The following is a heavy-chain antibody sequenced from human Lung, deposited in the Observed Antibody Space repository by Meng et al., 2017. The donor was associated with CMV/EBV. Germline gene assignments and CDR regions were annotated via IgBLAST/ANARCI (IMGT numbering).Heavy chain of an antibody. CDR2: IRHDGTNK. CDR3: AKDLLLFGGPNAYFDQ. CDR1: GLRFDDYG. Sequence: GGSXRLXCAASGLRFDDYGMHWVRQTPGKGLEWVAFIRHDGTNKFYGASVKGRFTISRDNSKSTVYLQMNSLRPDETALYYCAKDLLLFGGPNAYFDQWGQGTLVTVSS. V-gene: IGHV3-30*02. J-gene: IGHJ4*02. D-gene: IGHD3-16*01.